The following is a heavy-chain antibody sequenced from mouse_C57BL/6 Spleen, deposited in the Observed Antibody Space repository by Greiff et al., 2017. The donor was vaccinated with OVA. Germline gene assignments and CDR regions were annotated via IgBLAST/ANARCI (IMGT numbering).Heavy chain of an antibody. J-gene: IGHJ3*01. CDR1: GYTFTSYW. D-gene: IGHD1-1*01. V-gene: IGHV1-59*01. Sequence: QVQLQQPGAELVRPGTSVKLSCKASGYTFTSYWMHWVKQRPGQGLEWIGVIDPSDSYTNYNQKFKGKATLTVDTSSSTAYMQLSSLTSEDSAVYYCARLGITTVVATPFAYWGQGTLVTVSA. CDR2: IDPSDSYT. CDR3: ARLGITTVVATPFAY.